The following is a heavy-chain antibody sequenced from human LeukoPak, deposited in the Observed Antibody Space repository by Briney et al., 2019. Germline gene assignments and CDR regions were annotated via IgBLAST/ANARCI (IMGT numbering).Heavy chain of an antibody. CDR1: GFTFSTYA. D-gene: IGHD3-22*01. CDR3: ARDRGRYYDSRGFYWGYGFDS. J-gene: IGHJ4*02. Sequence: GGSLRLSCAASGFTFSTYAVNWVRQAPGKGLEWVSTISGSGDSTYYADSVKGRFTISRDNSKDTLYLQMSSVRVDDTAVYYCARDRGRYYDSRGFYWGYGFDSWGQGILVTVSS. CDR2: ISGSGDST. V-gene: IGHV3-23*01.